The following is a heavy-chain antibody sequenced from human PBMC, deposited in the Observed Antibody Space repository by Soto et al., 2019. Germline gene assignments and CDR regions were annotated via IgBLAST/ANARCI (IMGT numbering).Heavy chain of an antibody. J-gene: IGHJ4*02. CDR2: INVASGNT. V-gene: IGHV1-3*01. CDR3: AREGAVADHFDY. D-gene: IGHD6-19*01. CDR1: GYAFSSYG. Sequence: GASVKVSCKASGYAFSSYGMHWVRQAPGQSLEWMGWINVASGNTKYSQKFQGRVTITRDTSASTAYMELSSLTSEDTAVYYCAREGAVADHFDYWGQGTLVTVSS.